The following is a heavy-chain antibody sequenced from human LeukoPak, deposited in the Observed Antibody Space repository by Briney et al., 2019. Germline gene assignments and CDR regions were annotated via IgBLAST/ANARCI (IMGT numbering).Heavy chain of an antibody. CDR1: GYSISSGYY. J-gene: IGHJ1*01. V-gene: IGHV4-38-2*01. CDR3: ARLFGPGYLFHH. D-gene: IGHD3-9*01. Sequence: PSETLSLTCAVSGYSISSGYYWGWIRQPPGKGLEWIGSIYHSGSTYYNPSLKGRVTISVDTSKNQFSLKLSSVTAADTAVYYCARLFGPGYLFHHWGQGTLVTVSS. CDR2: IYHSGST.